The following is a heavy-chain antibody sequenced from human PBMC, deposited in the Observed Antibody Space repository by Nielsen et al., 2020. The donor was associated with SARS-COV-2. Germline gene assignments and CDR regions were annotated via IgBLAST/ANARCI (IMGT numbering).Heavy chain of an antibody. CDR2: TNHSGST. V-gene: IGHV4-34*01. J-gene: IGHJ4*02. Sequence: GKGLVRIGETNHSGSTNYNPSLKSRVTISVDTSKNQFSLKLSSVTAADTAVYYCARTYYDFWSGYLRYYFDYWGQGTLVTVSS. CDR3: ARTYYDFWSGYLRYYFDY. D-gene: IGHD3-3*01.